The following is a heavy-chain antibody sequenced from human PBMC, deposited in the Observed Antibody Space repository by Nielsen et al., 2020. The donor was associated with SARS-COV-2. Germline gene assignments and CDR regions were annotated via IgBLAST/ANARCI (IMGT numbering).Heavy chain of an antibody. CDR1: GFTFDDYA. CDR2: ISWNSGSI. CDR3: AKVVGETSGDY. J-gene: IGHJ4*02. V-gene: IGHV3-9*01. D-gene: IGHD2-21*01. Sequence: SLKISCAASGFTFDDYAMHWVRQAPGKGLEWVSGISWNSGSIGYADSVKGRFTISRDNAKNSLYLQMNSLRVEDTAVYYCAKVVGETSGDYWGQGTLVTVSS.